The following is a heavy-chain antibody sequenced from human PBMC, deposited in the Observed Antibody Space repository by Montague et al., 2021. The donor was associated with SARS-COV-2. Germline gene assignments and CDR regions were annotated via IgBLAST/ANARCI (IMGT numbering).Heavy chain of an antibody. CDR2: IYYSGST. V-gene: IGHV4-31*03. J-gene: IGHJ4*02. D-gene: IGHD6-13*01. CDR3: ARSESPSYSSSPFDY. Sequence: TLSLTCIVSGGSISSGGYYWSWIRQHPGKGLKWIGYIYYSGSTYYNPSLKSRLSISLDTSKYHFSLRLSSVTAADTAVYYCARSESPSYSSSPFDYWGQGTLVTVSS. CDR1: GGSISSGGYY.